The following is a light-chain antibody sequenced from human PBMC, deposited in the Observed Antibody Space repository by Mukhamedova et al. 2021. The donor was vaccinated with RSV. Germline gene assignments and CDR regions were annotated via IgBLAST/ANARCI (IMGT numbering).Light chain of an antibody. CDR3: QQSKSLPFT. CDR2: AAS. V-gene: IGKV1-39*01. J-gene: IGKJ3*01. Sequence: WYQRRVHGKAPKLLIFAASSLQSGVPSRFSGSASGTDFTLTISSLQREDFATYFCQQSKSLPFTFVPGTKVDIK.